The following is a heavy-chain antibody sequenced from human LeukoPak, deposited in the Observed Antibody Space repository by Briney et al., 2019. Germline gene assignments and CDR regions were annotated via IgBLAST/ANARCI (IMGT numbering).Heavy chain of an antibody. J-gene: IGHJ5*02. CDR3: ARRFTDDYGGLNWFDP. CDR2: IYHSGST. V-gene: IGHV4-38-2*02. Sequence: SETLSLTCTVSGYSISSGYYWGWIRQPPGKGLEWIGSIYHSGSTYYNPPLKSRVTISVDTSKNQFSLKLSSVTAADTAVYYCARRFTDDYGGLNWFDPWGRGTLVTVSS. CDR1: GYSISSGYY. D-gene: IGHD4-23*01.